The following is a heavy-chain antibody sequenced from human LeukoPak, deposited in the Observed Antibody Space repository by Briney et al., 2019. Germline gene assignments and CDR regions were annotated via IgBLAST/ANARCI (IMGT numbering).Heavy chain of an antibody. Sequence: ASVKVSCKAFGYTFTSNYMHWVRQAPGQGPEWMGVISPSGGSTTYAQKFQGRVTMTRDMSTSTVYMELSSLRSEDTAVYYCARDTAVAGYNWFDPWGQGTLVTVSS. V-gene: IGHV1-46*01. CDR1: GYTFTSNY. CDR3: ARDTAVAGYNWFDP. D-gene: IGHD6-19*01. J-gene: IGHJ5*02. CDR2: ISPSGGST.